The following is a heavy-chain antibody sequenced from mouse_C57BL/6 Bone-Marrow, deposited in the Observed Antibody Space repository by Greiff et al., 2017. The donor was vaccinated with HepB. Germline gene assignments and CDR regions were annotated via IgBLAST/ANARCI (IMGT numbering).Heavy chain of an antibody. CDR2: IRSKSNNYAT. J-gene: IGHJ3*01. D-gene: IGHD4-1*01. CDR3: VRHNWVPFAY. V-gene: IGHV10-1*01. Sequence: MGLEWVARIRSKSNNYATYYADLVKDRFTISRDDSESMLYLQMNNLKTEDTAMYYCVRHNWVPFAYWGQGTLVTVSA.